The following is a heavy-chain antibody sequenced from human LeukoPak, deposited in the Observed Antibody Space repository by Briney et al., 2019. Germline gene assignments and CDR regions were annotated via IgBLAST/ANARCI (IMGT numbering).Heavy chain of an antibody. V-gene: IGHV4-59*01. CDR3: ARSHYCGGCYSNFDF. J-gene: IGHJ4*02. D-gene: IGHD2-15*01. CDR2: IYYSGST. CDR1: GGSISSYY. Sequence: SETLSLTCTVSGGSISSYYWSWLRQPPGKGLEWIGYIYYSGSTNYNASLKSRVTISVDTSKNQFSLRLSSVTAADTAVYYCARSHYCGGCYSNFDFWGQGTLVTVSS.